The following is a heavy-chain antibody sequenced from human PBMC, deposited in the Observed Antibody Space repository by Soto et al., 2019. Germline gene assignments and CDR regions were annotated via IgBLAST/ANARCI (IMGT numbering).Heavy chain of an antibody. J-gene: IGHJ5*02. CDR2: ISAYNGNT. D-gene: IGHD3-10*01. Sequence: QVQLVQSGAEVKKPGASVKVSCKASGYTFTSYGISWVRQAPGQGLEWMGWISAYNGNTNYAQKLQGRVTMTTDTLTSXAYMELRSLRSDDTAVYYCARDLWFGEDIPNWFDPWGQGTLVTVSS. CDR1: GYTFTSYG. CDR3: ARDLWFGEDIPNWFDP. V-gene: IGHV1-18*01.